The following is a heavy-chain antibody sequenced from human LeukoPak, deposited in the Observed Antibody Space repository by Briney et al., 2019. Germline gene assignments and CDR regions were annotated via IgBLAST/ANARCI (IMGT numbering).Heavy chain of an antibody. D-gene: IGHD2-21*02. CDR3: ARGLGGDNDAFDI. Sequence: ASVKVSCKASGYTFISYYMYWVQQAPGQGLEWMGIINPSDGGTSYAQKFQGRVTMTRDTSTSTVYMELSSLRSEDTAMYYCARGLGGDNDAFDIWGQGTMVTVSS. CDR2: INPSDGGT. J-gene: IGHJ3*02. CDR1: GYTFISYY. V-gene: IGHV1-46*01.